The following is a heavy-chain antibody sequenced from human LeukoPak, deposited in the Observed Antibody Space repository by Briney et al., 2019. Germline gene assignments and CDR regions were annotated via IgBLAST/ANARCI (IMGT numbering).Heavy chain of an antibody. D-gene: IGHD3-3*01. V-gene: IGHV3-23*01. Sequence: GGSLRLSCAASGFTFSSYAMSWVRQAPGKGLEWVSAISGSGGSTYHADSVKGRFTISRDNSKNTLYLQMNSLRAEDTAVYYCAKGYYTIFGVDSYYFDYWGQGTLVTVSS. CDR2: ISGSGGST. CDR3: AKGYYTIFGVDSYYFDY. CDR1: GFTFSSYA. J-gene: IGHJ4*02.